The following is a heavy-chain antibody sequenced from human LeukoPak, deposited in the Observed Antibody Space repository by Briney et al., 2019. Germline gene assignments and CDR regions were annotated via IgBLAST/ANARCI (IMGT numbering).Heavy chain of an antibody. D-gene: IGHD2-15*01. CDR1: GYSFTNYW. Sequence: GESLKISCKGSGYSFTNYWIGWVRQMPGKGLEWMGIIYPGDSDTRYSPSFQGQVTISADKSISTAYLQWSSLKASDTAMYYCARRGELGYCSGGSCYSGYYYGMDVWGQGTTVTVSS. J-gene: IGHJ6*02. CDR2: IYPGDSDT. CDR3: ARRGELGYCSGGSCYSGYYYGMDV. V-gene: IGHV5-51*01.